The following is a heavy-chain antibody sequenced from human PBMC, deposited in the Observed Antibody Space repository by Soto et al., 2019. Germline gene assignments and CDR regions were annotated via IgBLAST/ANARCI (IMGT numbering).Heavy chain of an antibody. D-gene: IGHD2-21*02. CDR2: IGTAGDT. CDR1: GFTFSSYD. CDR3: ARAPVTDDAFDI. J-gene: IGHJ3*02. V-gene: IGHV3-13*01. Sequence: GGSLRLSCAASGFTFSSYDMHWVRQATGKGLEWVSAIGTAGDTYYPGSVKGRFTISRENAKNSLYLQMNSLRAGDTAVYYCARAPVTDDAFDIWGQGTMVTVSS.